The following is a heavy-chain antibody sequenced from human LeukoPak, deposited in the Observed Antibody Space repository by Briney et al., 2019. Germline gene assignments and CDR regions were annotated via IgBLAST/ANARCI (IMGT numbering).Heavy chain of an antibody. CDR3: ARGTYYYDSSNREDWFDP. J-gene: IGHJ5*02. Sequence: SETLSLTCIVSVGSIRGYYLSWLRRPPGKGLEGIGYIYYSGNTNYNPSLKSRVTISVDTSKNQFSLKLSSVTAADTAVYFCARGTYYYDSSNREDWFDPWGQGTLVTVSS. CDR1: VGSIRGYY. V-gene: IGHV4-59*01. D-gene: IGHD3-22*01. CDR2: IYYSGNT.